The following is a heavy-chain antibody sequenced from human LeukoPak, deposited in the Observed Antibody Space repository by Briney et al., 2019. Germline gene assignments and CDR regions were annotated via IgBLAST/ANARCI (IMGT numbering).Heavy chain of an antibody. V-gene: IGHV3-30-3*01. CDR1: GFTFSSYA. CDR3: ARVVLISSNYYYYGMDV. Sequence: PGGSLRLSCAASGFTFSSYAMHWVRQAPGKGLEWVAVISYDGSNKYYADSVKGRFTISRDNSKNTLYLQMNSLRAEDAAVYYCARVVLISSNYYYYGMDVWGQGTTVTVSS. CDR2: ISYDGSNK. D-gene: IGHD3-22*01. J-gene: IGHJ6*02.